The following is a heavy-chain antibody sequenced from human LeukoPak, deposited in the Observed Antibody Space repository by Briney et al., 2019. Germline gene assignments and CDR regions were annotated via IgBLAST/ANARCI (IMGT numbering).Heavy chain of an antibody. V-gene: IGHV3-20*04. CDR3: ARVCPPFSIRNGDAFDI. CDR1: GFTFDDYG. J-gene: IGHJ3*02. CDR2: INWNGGST. Sequence: PGGSLRLSCAASGFTFDDYGMSWVRQAPGKGLEWASGINWNGGSTVYADSVKGRFTISRDNAKNSLYLQMNSLRAEDTALYYCARVCPPFSIRNGDAFDIWGQGTMVTVSS. D-gene: IGHD1-14*01.